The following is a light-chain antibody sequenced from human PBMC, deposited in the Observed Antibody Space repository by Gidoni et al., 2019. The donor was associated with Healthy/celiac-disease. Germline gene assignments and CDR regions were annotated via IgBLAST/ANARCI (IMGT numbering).Light chain of an antibody. CDR1: SSDVGGYNY. V-gene: IGLV2-14*03. CDR3: SAYTSSSIL. J-gene: IGLJ2*01. Sequence: QSALTQPASVSGSPGTSITISCTGTSSDVGGYNYVSWYQQHPGNAPKLMIYDVSNRPSGVSNRFSGSKSGNTASLTISGLQAEDEADYYCSAYTSSSILFGGGTKLTVL. CDR2: DVS.